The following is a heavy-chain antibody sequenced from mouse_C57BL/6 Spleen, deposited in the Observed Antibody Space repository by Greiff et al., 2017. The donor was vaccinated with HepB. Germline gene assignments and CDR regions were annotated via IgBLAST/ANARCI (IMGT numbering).Heavy chain of an antibody. J-gene: IGHJ3*01. V-gene: IGHV1-80*01. CDR2: IYPGDGDT. Sequence: QVQLQQSGAELVKPGASVKISCKASGYAFSSYWMNWVKQRPGKGLEWIGQIYPGDGDTNYNGKFKGKATLTADKSSSIAYMQLSSLTSEDSAVYFCAGGGFYYGSSWFAYWGQGTLVTVSA. D-gene: IGHD1-1*01. CDR1: GYAFSSYW. CDR3: AGGGFYYGSSWFAY.